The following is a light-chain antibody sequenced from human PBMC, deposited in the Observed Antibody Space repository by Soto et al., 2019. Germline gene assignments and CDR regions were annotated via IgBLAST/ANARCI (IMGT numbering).Light chain of an antibody. V-gene: IGKV3-15*01. CDR3: QQYDNWPPST. J-gene: IGKJ2*01. CDR1: RSVSTN. CDR2: AAS. Sequence: IVMTQSPATLSVSPGERATLACRASRSVSTNLAWYQQKPGQPPRLLMYAASSRATGIPARFSGSGSGTEFTLTISXXXXXXXXVYYCQQYDNWPPSTFGQGXKLEXX.